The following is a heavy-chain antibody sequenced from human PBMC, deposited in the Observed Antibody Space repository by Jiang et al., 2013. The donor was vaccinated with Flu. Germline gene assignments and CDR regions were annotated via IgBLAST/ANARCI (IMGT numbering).Heavy chain of an antibody. CDR1: GGTFNNYA. V-gene: IGHV1-69*06. J-gene: IGHJ1*01. Sequence: PGSSVQVSCKASGGTFNNYAINWVRQAPGQGLEWTGVVIPMFGTTLYAEKFRGRITMTADKSTTTAYMYLSGLTSEDTAVYYCAAAPTYYDSGAYYSTWGQGTLVTVSS. CDR2: VIPMFGTT. CDR3: AAAPTYYDSGAYYST. D-gene: IGHD3-22*01.